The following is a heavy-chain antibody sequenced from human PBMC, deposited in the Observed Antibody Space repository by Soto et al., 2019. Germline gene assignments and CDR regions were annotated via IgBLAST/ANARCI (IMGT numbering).Heavy chain of an antibody. Sequence: GGSLRLSCAASGFTFSSYSMNWVRQAPGKGLEWVSTISGSTGNTYYADSVKGRFTISRDNSKNTLYLQMNSLRAEDTAVYYCAKDLGELLFDYFDYWGQGALVTVSS. CDR1: GFTFSSYS. V-gene: IGHV3-23*01. D-gene: IGHD3-10*01. J-gene: IGHJ4*02. CDR3: AKDLGELLFDYFDY. CDR2: ISGSTGNT.